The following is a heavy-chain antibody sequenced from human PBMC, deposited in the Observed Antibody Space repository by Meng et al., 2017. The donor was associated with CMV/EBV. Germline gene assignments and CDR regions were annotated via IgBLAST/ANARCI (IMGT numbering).Heavy chain of an antibody. CDR2: ISSSSSYI. CDR1: GFTFSSYS. CDR3: ARAPRTGLEWLLLSSRWFDP. Sequence: GESLKISCAASGFTFSSYSMNWVRQAPGKGLEWVSSISSSSSYIYYADSVKGRFTISRDNAKNSLYLQMNSLRAEDTAVYYCARAPRTGLEWLLLSSRWFDPWGQGTLVTVSS. V-gene: IGHV3-21*01. D-gene: IGHD3-3*01. J-gene: IGHJ5*02.